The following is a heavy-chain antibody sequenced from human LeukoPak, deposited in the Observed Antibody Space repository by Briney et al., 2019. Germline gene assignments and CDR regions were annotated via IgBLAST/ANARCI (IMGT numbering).Heavy chain of an antibody. V-gene: IGHV1-18*01. CDR2: ISAYNGNT. CDR1: GYTFTSYG. CDR3: ARELQVNGDYVGAKYDY. D-gene: IGHD4-17*01. J-gene: IGHJ4*02. Sequence: ASVKVSCKASGYTFTSYGISWVRQAPGQGLEWMGWISAYNGNTNYAQKLQGRVTMTTDTSTSTAYMELRSLRSEDTAVYYCARELQVNGDYVGAKYDYWGQGTLVTVSS.